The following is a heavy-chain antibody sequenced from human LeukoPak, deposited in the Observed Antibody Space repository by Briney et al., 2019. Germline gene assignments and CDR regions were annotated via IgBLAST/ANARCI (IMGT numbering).Heavy chain of an antibody. CDR1: GFPFSSYW. Sequence: GGSLRLSCVASGFPFSSYWMTWVRQARGKGLEWVANIKQDGSKKSYVDSVKGRFTISRDNAKNSLYLQMNSLRAEDTAIYYCTRVGHIDEGIDYWGQGTLVTVSS. CDR2: IKQDGSKK. CDR3: TRVGHIDEGIDY. V-gene: IGHV3-7*04. J-gene: IGHJ4*02. D-gene: IGHD3-9*01.